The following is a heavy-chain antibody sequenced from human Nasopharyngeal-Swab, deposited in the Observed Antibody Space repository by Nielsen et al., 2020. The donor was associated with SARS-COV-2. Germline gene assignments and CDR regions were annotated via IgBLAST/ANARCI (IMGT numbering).Heavy chain of an antibody. Sequence: SLKISCAASGFTFDDYAIHWVRQAPGRGLEWVSGISWDSGNIGYADSVKGRFTISRDNAKNSLYLQMNSLRAEDTAVYYCALVDYYGMDVWGQGTTVTVSS. D-gene: IGHD1-26*01. CDR3: ALVDYYGMDV. V-gene: IGHV3-9*01. CDR1: GFTFDDYA. CDR2: ISWDSGNI. J-gene: IGHJ6*02.